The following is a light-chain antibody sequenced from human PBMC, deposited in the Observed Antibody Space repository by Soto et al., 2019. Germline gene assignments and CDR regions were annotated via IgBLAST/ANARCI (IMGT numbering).Light chain of an antibody. Sequence: QAVVTQEPSLTVAPGGTVTLTCGSTTGAVTTGHYPYWFQLKPGQVPRPLIYDTSNKFSWTPARFSGSPLGGKAALTLSGAQPEDEADYYCMLSYSGDYVFGPGTKVTVL. CDR1: TGAVTTGHY. CDR2: DTS. J-gene: IGLJ1*01. V-gene: IGLV7-46*01. CDR3: MLSYSGDYV.